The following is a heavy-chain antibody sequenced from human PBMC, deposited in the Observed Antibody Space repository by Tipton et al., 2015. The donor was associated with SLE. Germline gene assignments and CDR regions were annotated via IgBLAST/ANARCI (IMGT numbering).Heavy chain of an antibody. Sequence: TLSLTCAVSGYSINNAYFWGWIRQPPGEGLEWIGEINHSGSTNYNPSLKSRVTISVDTSKNQFSLNLSSVTAADTAVYYCARLVTKRAWFDPWGQGTLVTVSS. J-gene: IGHJ5*02. D-gene: IGHD6-13*01. V-gene: IGHV4-38-2*01. CDR2: INHSGST. CDR3: ARLVTKRAWFDP. CDR1: GYSINNAYF.